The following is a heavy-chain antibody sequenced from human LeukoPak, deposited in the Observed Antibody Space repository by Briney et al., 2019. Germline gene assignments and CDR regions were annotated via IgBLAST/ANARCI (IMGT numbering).Heavy chain of an antibody. V-gene: IGHV1-8*03. J-gene: IGHJ4*02. Sequence: ASVKVSCKASGYTFTSYDINWVRQATGQGLEWMGWMNPNSGNTGYAQKFQGRVTITRNTSISTAYMELSSLRSEDTAVYYCARDFGARGWFDYWGQGTLVTVSS. CDR2: MNPNSGNT. CDR3: ARDFGARGWFDY. CDR1: GYTFTSYD. D-gene: IGHD6-19*01.